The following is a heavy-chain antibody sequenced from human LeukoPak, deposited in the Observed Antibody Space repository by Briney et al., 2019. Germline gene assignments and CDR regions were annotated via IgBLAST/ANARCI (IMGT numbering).Heavy chain of an antibody. CDR2: IYTSGST. CDR1: GGSISSYY. J-gene: IGHJ4*02. V-gene: IGHV4-4*07. Sequence: SETLSLTCTVSGGSISSYYWSWIRQPAAKGLEWIGRIYTSGSTNYNPSLKSRVTISVDKSKNQFSLKLSSVTAADTAVYYCAREADTAMVDYWGQGTLVTVSS. D-gene: IGHD5-18*01. CDR3: AREADTAMVDY.